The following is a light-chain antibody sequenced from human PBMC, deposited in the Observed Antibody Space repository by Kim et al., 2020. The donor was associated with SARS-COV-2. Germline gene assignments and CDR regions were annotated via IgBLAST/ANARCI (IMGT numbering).Light chain of an antibody. V-gene: IGKV1-5*03. CDR3: QHYDSYSQS. CDR2: QAS. Sequence: DIQMTQSPSTLSASVGDRVTITCRASQSISSRLAWYQQKPGKAPELLIFQASSLASGVPSRFSGSGSGTEFTLTISSLQPDDFATYYCQHYDSYSQSFGGGTKVEI. CDR1: QSISSR. J-gene: IGKJ4*01.